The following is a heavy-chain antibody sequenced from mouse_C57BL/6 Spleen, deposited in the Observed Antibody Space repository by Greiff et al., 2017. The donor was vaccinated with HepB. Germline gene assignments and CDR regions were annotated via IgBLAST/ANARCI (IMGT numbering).Heavy chain of an antibody. CDR3: VGYYYGSSYDWFAY. V-gene: IGHV1-26*01. Sequence: EVQLQQSGPELVKPGASVKISCKASGYTFTDYYMNWVKQSHGKSLEWIGDINPNNGGTSYNQKFKGKATLTVDKSSSTAYMELRSLTPEDSAVYYCVGYYYGSSYDWFAYWGQGTLVTVSA. CDR1: GYTFTDYY. D-gene: IGHD1-1*01. CDR2: INPNNGGT. J-gene: IGHJ3*01.